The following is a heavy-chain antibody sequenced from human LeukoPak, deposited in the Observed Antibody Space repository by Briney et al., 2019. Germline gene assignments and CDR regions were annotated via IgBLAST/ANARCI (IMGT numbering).Heavy chain of an antibody. V-gene: IGHV3-23*01. CDR3: AKDRSCINDVCHGGFDY. CDR1: GFIFSSYA. Sequence: GGSLRLSCAASGFIFSSYAMRWLRQAPGKGLEWVSNISGSGGSTYYADSVKGRFTISRDNSKNTVYLQMNSLRAEDTAVYYCAKDRSCINDVCHGGFDYWGQGTLVTVSS. D-gene: IGHD2-8*01. CDR2: ISGSGGST. J-gene: IGHJ4*02.